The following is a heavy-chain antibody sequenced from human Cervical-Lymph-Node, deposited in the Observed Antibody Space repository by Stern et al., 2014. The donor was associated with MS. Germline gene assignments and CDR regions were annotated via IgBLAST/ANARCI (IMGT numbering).Heavy chain of an antibody. V-gene: IGHV2-5*02. CDR3: AHSSLSGGVSFDH. CDR2: IYWDDAR. CDR1: GFSLTRLGEG. D-gene: IGHD3-3*01. Sequence: QVTLRESGPTLVKPTQTLTLTCRVSGFSLTRLGEGVGWIRQPPGKALEWLALIYWDDARRERPPLHGRLTITRDTSKNLVLLKMTDMYPKDTATYYCAHSSLSGGVSFDHWGQGILITVSS. J-gene: IGHJ5*02.